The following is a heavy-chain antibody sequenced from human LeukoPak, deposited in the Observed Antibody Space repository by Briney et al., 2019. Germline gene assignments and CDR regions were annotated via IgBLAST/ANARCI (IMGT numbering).Heavy chain of an antibody. Sequence: GGSLRLSCAASGFNFRTYWMSWVGQAPGKGLEGVANIKLDGSETYYVDSVKGRFTISRDNAKDSLYLQMNSLRADDTAVYYCARDRRLDFYYYMDVWGKGTTVTVSS. J-gene: IGHJ6*03. V-gene: IGHV3-7*01. CDR2: IKLDGSET. CDR1: GFNFRTYW. CDR3: ARDRRLDFYYYMDV.